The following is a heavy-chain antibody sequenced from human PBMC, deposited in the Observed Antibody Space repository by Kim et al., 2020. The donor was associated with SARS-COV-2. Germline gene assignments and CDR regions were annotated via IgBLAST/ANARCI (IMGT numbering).Heavy chain of an antibody. V-gene: IGHV4-39*01. CDR2: IYYSGST. D-gene: IGHD5-18*01. CDR1: GGSISSSSYY. Sequence: SETLSLTCTVSGGSISSSSYYWGWIRQPPGKGLEWIGSIYYSGSTYYNPSLKSRVTISVDTSKNQFSLKLSSVTAADTAVYYCARRKGRGYSYGYYFDYWGQGTLVTVSS. J-gene: IGHJ4*02. CDR3: ARRKGRGYSYGYYFDY.